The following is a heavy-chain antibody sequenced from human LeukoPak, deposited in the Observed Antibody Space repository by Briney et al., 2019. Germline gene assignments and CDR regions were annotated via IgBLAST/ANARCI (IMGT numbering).Heavy chain of an antibody. CDR3: ARAVGNYPNWFDP. CDR1: GFAFSSYA. Sequence: GGSLRLSCAASGFAFSSYAMHWVRQAPGKGLEWVAVISYDGSNKYYADSVKGRFTISRDNSKNTLYLQMGSLRAEDMAVYYCARAVGNYPNWFDPWGQGTLVTVSS. J-gene: IGHJ5*02. CDR2: ISYDGSNK. D-gene: IGHD4-11*01. V-gene: IGHV3-30*14.